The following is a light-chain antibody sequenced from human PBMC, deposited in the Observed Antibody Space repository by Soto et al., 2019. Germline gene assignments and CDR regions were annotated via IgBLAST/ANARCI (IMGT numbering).Light chain of an antibody. Sequence: EIEMTQSPATLSVSPGERATLSCRASQSVTGNLAWYQQKPGQSPRLLIYAASARATGIPARFSGSGSGTEFTLTISSLQSEDFAVYYCQQYNNWPPFTFGQGTRLEIK. J-gene: IGKJ5*01. CDR1: QSVTGN. V-gene: IGKV3D-15*01. CDR2: AAS. CDR3: QQYNNWPPFT.